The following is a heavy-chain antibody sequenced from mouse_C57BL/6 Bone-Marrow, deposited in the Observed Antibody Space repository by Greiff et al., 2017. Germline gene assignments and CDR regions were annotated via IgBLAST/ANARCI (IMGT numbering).Heavy chain of an antibody. J-gene: IGHJ3*01. CDR3: ARGPY. CDR2: ISNGGGST. CDR1: GFTFSDYY. V-gene: IGHV5-12*01. Sequence: VESGGGLVQPGGSLKLSCAASGFTFSDYYMYWVRQTPEKRLEWVAYISNGGGSTYYPDTVKGRFTISRDNAKNTLYLQMSRLKSEDTAMYYCARGPYWGQGTLVTVSA.